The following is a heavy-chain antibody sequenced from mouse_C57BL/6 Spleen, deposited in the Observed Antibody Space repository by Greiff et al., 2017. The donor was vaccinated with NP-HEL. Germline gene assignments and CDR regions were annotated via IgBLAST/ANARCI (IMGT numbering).Heavy chain of an antibody. CDR2: IDPSDSET. CDR1: GYTFTSYW. J-gene: IGHJ3*01. CDR3: AREEGYSNYGFFAY. V-gene: IGHV1-52*01. Sequence: QVQLQQPGAELVRPGSSVKLSCKASGYTFTSYWMHWVKQRPIQGLEWIGNIDPSDSETHYNQKFKDKATLTVDKSSSTAYMQLSSLTSEDSAVYYCAREEGYSNYGFFAYWGQGTLVTVSA. D-gene: IGHD2-5*01.